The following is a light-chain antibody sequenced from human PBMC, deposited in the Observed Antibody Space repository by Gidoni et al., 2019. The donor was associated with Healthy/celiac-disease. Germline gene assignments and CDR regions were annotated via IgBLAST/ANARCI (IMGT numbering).Light chain of an antibody. CDR1: SSNIGAGYD. Sequence: QSVLTQPPSVSGAPGQRVTISCTGSSSNIGAGYDVHWYHQLPGTAPKLLIYGNSNRPSGVPDRFSGSKSGTSASLAITGLQAEDEADYYCQSYDSSLIVVFGGGTKLTVL. V-gene: IGLV1-40*01. CDR2: GNS. CDR3: QSYDSSLIVV. J-gene: IGLJ2*01.